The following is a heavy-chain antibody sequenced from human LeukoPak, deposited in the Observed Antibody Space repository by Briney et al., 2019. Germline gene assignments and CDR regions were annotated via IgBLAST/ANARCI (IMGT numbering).Heavy chain of an antibody. CDR2: MNPNSGNT. J-gene: IGHJ3*02. V-gene: IGHV1-8*01. Sequence: ASVKVSCKASGGSFSSFVITWVRQAPGQGLEWMGWMNPNSGNTGYAQKFQGRVTITRNTSISTAYMELSSLRSEDTAVYYCATLWEGAFDIWGQGTMVTVSS. D-gene: IGHD1-26*01. CDR1: GGSFSSFV. CDR3: ATLWEGAFDI.